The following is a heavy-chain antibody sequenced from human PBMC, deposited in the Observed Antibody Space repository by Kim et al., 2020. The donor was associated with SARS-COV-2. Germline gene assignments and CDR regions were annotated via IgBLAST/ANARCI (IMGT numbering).Heavy chain of an antibody. CDR1: GGSISSYY. J-gene: IGHJ4*02. CDR3: ARGGVRWIRLI. D-gene: IGHD5-12*01. V-gene: IGHV4-59*13. CDR2: IFYSGTT. Sequence: SETLSLTCTVSGGSISSYYWYWVRQPPGKGLEWMGYIFYSGTTNYSPSLKSRLTMAVDTATNQFSLNLTSVTAADTAVYYCARGGVRWIRLICGQGTLFT.